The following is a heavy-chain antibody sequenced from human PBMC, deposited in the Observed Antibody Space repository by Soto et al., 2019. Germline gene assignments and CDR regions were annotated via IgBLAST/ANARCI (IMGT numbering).Heavy chain of an antibody. J-gene: IGHJ4*02. CDR2: ISYDGSEK. D-gene: IGHD1-26*01. V-gene: IGHV3-30*18. Sequence: QVQLVESGGGVVQPGRSLRLSCAASGFTFSSLGMHWVRQAPGKGLEWVAVISYDGSEKYYADSVKGRFTISRDNSMNTLSLQMNSLRAEDTAVYYCVKERTGTWDFDYWGQGTLVTVSS. CDR3: VKERTGTWDFDY. CDR1: GFTFSSLG.